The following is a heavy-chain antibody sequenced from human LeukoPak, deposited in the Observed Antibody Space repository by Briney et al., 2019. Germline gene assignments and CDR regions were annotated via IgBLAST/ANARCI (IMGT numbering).Heavy chain of an antibody. CDR3: ARAPGYTSGWYYFDY. D-gene: IGHD6-19*01. CDR2: INPNSGGT. Sequence: ASVKVSCKASGYTFTGYYMHWVRQAPGQGLEWMGWINPNSGGTNYAQKSQGRVTMTRDTSISTAYMELSRLRSDDTAVYYCARAPGYTSGWYYFDYWGQGTLVTVSS. J-gene: IGHJ4*02. CDR1: GYTFTGYY. V-gene: IGHV1-2*02.